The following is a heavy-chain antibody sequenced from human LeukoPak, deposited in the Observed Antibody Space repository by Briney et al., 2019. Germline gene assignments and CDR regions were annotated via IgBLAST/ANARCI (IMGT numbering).Heavy chain of an antibody. V-gene: IGHV3-23*01. CDR3: AKAPVTTCRGAYCYPFDY. Sequence: GGSLRLSCAASGFIFSNYAMTWVRQAPGKGLEWVSTISGSDGATYYADSVKGRFTISRDSSKNTLFLQMNRLRPEDAAVYYCAKAPVTTCRGAYCYPFDYWGQGTLVTVSS. CDR1: GFIFSNYA. D-gene: IGHD2-21*01. J-gene: IGHJ4*02. CDR2: ISGSDGAT.